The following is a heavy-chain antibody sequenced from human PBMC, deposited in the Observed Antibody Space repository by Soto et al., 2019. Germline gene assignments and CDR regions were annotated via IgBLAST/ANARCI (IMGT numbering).Heavy chain of an antibody. CDR2: IKSKTDGGTT. CDR3: TTLPCNKCQQWLVL. Sequence: PGGSLRLSCAASGFTFSNAWMNWVRQAPGKGLEWVGRIKSKTDGGTTDYAAPVKGRFTISRDDSKNTLYLQMNSLKTEDTAVYYCTTLPCNKCQQWLVLWGQGTTVTVSS. CDR1: GFTFSNAW. V-gene: IGHV3-15*07. J-gene: IGHJ6*02. D-gene: IGHD6-19*01.